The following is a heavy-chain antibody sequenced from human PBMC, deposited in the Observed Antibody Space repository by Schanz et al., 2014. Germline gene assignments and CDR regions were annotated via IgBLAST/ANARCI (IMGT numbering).Heavy chain of an antibody. CDR1: GFTFSTYA. J-gene: IGHJ6*02. Sequence: EVQLLESGGTLVRPGGSLRLSCAASGFTFSTYAMAWVRQAPGKGLEWVSSINTGGDSTYYADSVKGRFTISRDNAKNSLFLQMNSLRAEDTAVYYCLAPDYGMDVWGRGTAVAVSS. CDR3: LAPDYGMDV. V-gene: IGHV3-23*01. CDR2: INTGGDST.